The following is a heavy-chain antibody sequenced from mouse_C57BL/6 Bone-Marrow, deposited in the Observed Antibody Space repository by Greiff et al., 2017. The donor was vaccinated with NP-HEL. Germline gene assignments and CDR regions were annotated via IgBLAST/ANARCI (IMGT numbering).Heavy chain of an antibody. CDR2: IYPGSGST. V-gene: IGHV1-55*01. D-gene: IGHD2-1*01. J-gene: IGHJ4*01. CDR3: ARWDYGNHSMDY. Sequence: QVQLKQPGAELVKPGASVKMSCKASGYTFTSYWITWVKQRPGQGLEWIGDIYPGSGSTNYNEKFKSKATLTVDTSSSTACMQLSSPTSEDYAVYYCARWDYGNHSMDYWGQGTSVTVSA. CDR1: GYTFTSYW.